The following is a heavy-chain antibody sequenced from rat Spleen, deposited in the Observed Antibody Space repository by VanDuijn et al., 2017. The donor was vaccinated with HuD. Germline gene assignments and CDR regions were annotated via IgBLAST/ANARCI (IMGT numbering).Heavy chain of an antibody. V-gene: IGHV3-1*01. CDR2: ISYSGST. CDR3: ARLAYDAPGVMDA. Sequence: EVQLQESGPGLVKPSQSLSLTCSVTGYSITSNYWGWIRKFPGNKMEWMVYISYSGSTSYNPSLKSRISITRDTSKNQFFLQLNSVTTEDTATYYCARLAYDAPGVMDAWGQGASVTVSS. J-gene: IGHJ4*01. D-gene: IGHD1-12*01. CDR1: GYSITSNY.